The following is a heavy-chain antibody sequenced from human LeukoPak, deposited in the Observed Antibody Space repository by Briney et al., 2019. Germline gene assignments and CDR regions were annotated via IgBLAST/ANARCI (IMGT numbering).Heavy chain of an antibody. D-gene: IGHD2-2*01. Sequence: ASVTVSCKSSRYTFTGYHMHWVRQAPGKGLEWMGGINPDSGGTNYPQKFRDRLIKNRDTSISTANMELSRLGSDDTDVYYCGRDRVVPAARGDGMDVWGQGSTVTVSS. J-gene: IGHJ6*02. V-gene: IGHV1-2*02. CDR3: GRDRVVPAARGDGMDV. CDR2: INPDSGGT. CDR1: RYTFTGYH.